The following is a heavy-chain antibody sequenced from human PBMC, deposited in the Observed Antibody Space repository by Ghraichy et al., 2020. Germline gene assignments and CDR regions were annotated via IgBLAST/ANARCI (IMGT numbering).Heavy chain of an antibody. D-gene: IGHD3-3*01. CDR3: AADPDFWSGYFHDSGLDYYYGMDV. V-gene: IGHV4-39*01. J-gene: IGHJ6*02. CDR1: GGSISSSSYY. Sequence: SETLSLTCTVSGGSISSSSYYWGWIRQPPGKGLEWIGSIYYSGSTYYNPSLKSRVTISVDTSKNQFSLKLSSVTAADTAVYYCAADPDFWSGYFHDSGLDYYYGMDVWGQGTTVTVSS. CDR2: IYYSGST.